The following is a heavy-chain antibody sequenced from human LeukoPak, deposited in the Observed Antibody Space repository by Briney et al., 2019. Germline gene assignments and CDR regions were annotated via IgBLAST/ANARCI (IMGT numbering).Heavy chain of an antibody. CDR3: ARDSSSTDYY. CDR1: GFTFSSYS. Sequence: PGGSLRLSCAASGFTFSSYSMDWVRQAPGKGLEWVSSISSSSSYIYYADSVKGRFTISRDNAENSLYLQMNSLRAEDTAVYYCARDSSSTDYYWGQGTLVTVSS. J-gene: IGHJ4*02. V-gene: IGHV3-21*01. D-gene: IGHD6-6*01. CDR2: ISSSSSYI.